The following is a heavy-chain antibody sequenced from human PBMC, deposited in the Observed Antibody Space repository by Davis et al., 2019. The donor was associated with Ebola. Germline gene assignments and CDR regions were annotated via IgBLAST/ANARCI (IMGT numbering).Heavy chain of an antibody. J-gene: IGHJ6*04. CDR3: ARMATTYYYYYGMDV. Sequence: MPSETLSLTCTVSGGSISSSSYYWGWIRQSPGKGLEWIGSIHYSGSTNYNPSLKSRVTISVDKSKNQFSLKLSSVTAADTAVYYCARMATTYYYYYGMDVWGKGTTATVSS. D-gene: IGHD5-12*01. CDR1: GGSISSSSYY. V-gene: IGHV4-39*07. CDR2: IHYSGST.